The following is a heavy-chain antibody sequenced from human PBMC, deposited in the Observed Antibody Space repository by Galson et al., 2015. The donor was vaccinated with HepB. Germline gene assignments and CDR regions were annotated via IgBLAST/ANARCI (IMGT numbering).Heavy chain of an antibody. D-gene: IGHD2-2*01. Sequence: SLRLSCAASGFTFSNAWMNWVRQAPGKGLEWVGRIKSKTDGGTTDYAAPVKGRFTISRDDSKNTLYLQMNSLKTEDTAVYYCTTDRRRYCSSTSCYWGASDAFDIWGQGTMVTVSS. CDR3: TTDRRRYCSSTSCYWGASDAFDI. V-gene: IGHV3-15*07. J-gene: IGHJ3*02. CDR1: GFTFSNAW. CDR2: IKSKTDGGTT.